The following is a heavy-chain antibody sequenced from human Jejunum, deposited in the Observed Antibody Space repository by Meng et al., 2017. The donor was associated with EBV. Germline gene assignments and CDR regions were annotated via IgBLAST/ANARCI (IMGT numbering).Heavy chain of an antibody. J-gene: IGHJ4*02. CDR3: VRDSSFNVH. D-gene: IGHD3-16*02. CDR1: GFTFSSYS. CDR2: ISSGSSFI. Sequence: LVEFGGGLVKPGGSLRLSCAASGFTFSSYSMNWVRQAPGKGLEWVSYISSGSSFIYYADSVKGRFTISRDDAKNSLSLQMNNLGADDTAVYYCVRDSSFNVHWGQGTLVTVSS. V-gene: IGHV3-21*02.